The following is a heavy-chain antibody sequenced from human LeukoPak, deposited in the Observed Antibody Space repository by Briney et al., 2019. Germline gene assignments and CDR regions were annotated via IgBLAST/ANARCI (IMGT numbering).Heavy chain of an antibody. V-gene: IGHV3-13*01. CDR1: GFSFSAYE. CDR2: IAPTGKT. D-gene: IGHD2/OR15-2a*01. CDR3: VRDLGTGTTYTNRFDS. Sequence: GGSLRLSCAASGFSFSAYEMHWVRHGPGKGLEWVSAIAPTGKTYYLDAVKGRFTISRENAKNSVFLQMNSLRAGDTAVYYCVRDLGTGTTYTNRFDSWGQGALVTVSS. J-gene: IGHJ5*01.